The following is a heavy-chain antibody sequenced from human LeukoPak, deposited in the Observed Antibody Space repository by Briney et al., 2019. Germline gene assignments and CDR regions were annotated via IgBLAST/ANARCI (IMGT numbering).Heavy chain of an antibody. CDR3: ARARYTYNDY. J-gene: IGHJ4*02. V-gene: IGHV3-23*01. D-gene: IGHD1-14*01. Sequence: QSGGSLRLSCAASGFTFNTYAMSWVRQAPGKGLEWVSTIVGSGDSTYYADPVKGRFTISRDNSKNTVYLQTNSLRAEDTAVYYCARARYTYNDYWGQGTLVTVSS. CDR2: IVGSGDST. CDR1: GFTFNTYA.